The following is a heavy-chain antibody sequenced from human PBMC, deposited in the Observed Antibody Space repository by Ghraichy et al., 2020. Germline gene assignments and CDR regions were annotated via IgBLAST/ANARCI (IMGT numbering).Heavy chain of an antibody. D-gene: IGHD3-10*01. V-gene: IGHV4-61*01. Sequence: SETLSLTCTVSGGSVSSGSYYWSWIRQPPGKGLEWIGYIYYSGSTNYNPSLKSRVTISVDTSKNQFSLKLSSVTAADTAVYYCASLYYYGSGSYLDAFDIWGQGTMVTVSS. CDR3: ASLYYYGSGSYLDAFDI. CDR2: IYYSGST. J-gene: IGHJ3*02. CDR1: GGSVSSGSYY.